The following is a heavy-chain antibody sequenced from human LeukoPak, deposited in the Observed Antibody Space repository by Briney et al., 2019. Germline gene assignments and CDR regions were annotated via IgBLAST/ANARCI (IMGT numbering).Heavy chain of an antibody. Sequence: PGGSLRLSCAASGFTFSSYWMSWVRQAPGKGLEWVSNISGSGGGTYYADSVKGRFTISRDKAKNTLYLQMNSLRAEDTAVYYCAKTYYDSSGYYPYFDYWGQGTLVTVSS. CDR2: ISGSGGGT. J-gene: IGHJ4*02. V-gene: IGHV3-23*01. CDR3: AKTYYDSSGYYPYFDY. D-gene: IGHD3-22*01. CDR1: GFTFSSYW.